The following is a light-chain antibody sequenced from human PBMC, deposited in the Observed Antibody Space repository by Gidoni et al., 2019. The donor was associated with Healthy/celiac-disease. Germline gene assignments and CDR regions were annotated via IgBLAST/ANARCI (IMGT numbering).Light chain of an antibody. CDR3: AAWDDSLNGWV. CDR1: SSNIGNNA. V-gene: IGLV1-36*01. J-gene: IGLJ3*02. Sequence: QSVLTQPPSVSEAPRQRVTISGSGSSSNIGNNAVNWYQQLPGKAPKLLLYYDDLLPSGVSDRFSGSKSGTSASLAISGLQSEDGSYYYCAAWDDSLNGWVFGGGTKLTVL. CDR2: YDD.